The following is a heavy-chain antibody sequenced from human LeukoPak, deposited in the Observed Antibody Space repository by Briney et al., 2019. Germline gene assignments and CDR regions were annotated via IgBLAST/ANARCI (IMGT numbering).Heavy chain of an antibody. Sequence: SETLSLTCTVSGGSISSSSYYWGWIRQPPGKGLEWIGSIYYSGSTYYNPSLRSRVTISVDTSKNQFSLKLNSVTAADTAVYYCARHVLEYSSPLFMWGQGTLVTVSS. CDR2: IYYSGST. V-gene: IGHV4-39*01. J-gene: IGHJ4*02. CDR3: ARHVLEYSSPLFM. CDR1: GGSISSSSYY. D-gene: IGHD6-13*01.